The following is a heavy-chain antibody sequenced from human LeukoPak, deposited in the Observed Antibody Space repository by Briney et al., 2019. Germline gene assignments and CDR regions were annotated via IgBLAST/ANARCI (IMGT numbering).Heavy chain of an antibody. Sequence: GGSLRLSCAASGFTFSSHAMSWLRQAPGKGLEWVSAISGSGGSTYYADPVKGRFTISRDNSKNTLYLQMNSLRAEDTAVYYCAKEGPYHYYDSSGYYYFDYWGQGTLVTVSS. CDR1: GFTFSSHA. V-gene: IGHV3-23*01. CDR3: AKEGPYHYYDSSGYYYFDY. D-gene: IGHD3-22*01. J-gene: IGHJ4*02. CDR2: ISGSGGST.